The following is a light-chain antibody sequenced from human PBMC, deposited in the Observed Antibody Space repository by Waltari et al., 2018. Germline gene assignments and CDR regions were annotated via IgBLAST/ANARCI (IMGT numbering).Light chain of an antibody. Sequence: QSALTQPASVSGSPGQSLTISCTGTSSAVGNYNLVSCYQQYPGKAPKLMIYEVSQRPSGVSNRFSGSKSGNTASLTISGLQPEDETDYYCCSYAGHSTYVFGTGTKVTVL. CDR2: EVS. V-gene: IGLV2-23*02. CDR3: CSYAGHSTYV. J-gene: IGLJ1*01. CDR1: SSAVGNYNL.